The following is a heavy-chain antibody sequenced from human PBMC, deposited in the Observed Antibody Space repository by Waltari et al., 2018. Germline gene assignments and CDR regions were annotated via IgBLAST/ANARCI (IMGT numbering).Heavy chain of an antibody. CDR2: MSGDGGST. J-gene: IGHJ4*02. CDR3: AKSLDGDYDYFDY. D-gene: IGHD4-17*01. Sequence: EVQLVESGGVVVQPGGSLRLSCAASGFTFDDYAMHWVRQPPGKGLEWVSLMSGDGGSTYYADSVKGRFTISRDNSKNSLYRQMNSLRAEDTALYYCAKSLDGDYDYFDYWGQGTLVTVSS. V-gene: IGHV3-43D*03. CDR1: GFTFDDYA.